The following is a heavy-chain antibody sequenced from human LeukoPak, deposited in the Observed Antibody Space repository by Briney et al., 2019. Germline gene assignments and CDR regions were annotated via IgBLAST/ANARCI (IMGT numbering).Heavy chain of an antibody. J-gene: IGHJ4*02. V-gene: IGHV3-9*01. CDR1: GFTFDNYA. CDR3: AKDEYSGYGSFDS. D-gene: IGHD5-12*01. CDR2: ISWNSGSI. Sequence: GGSLRLSCAASGFTFDNYALHWVRQAPGKGLEWVSGISWNSGSIGYADSVKGRFTISRGSAKNSLYLQMNSLTTEDTALYFCAKDEYSGYGSFDSWGQGTLVTVSS.